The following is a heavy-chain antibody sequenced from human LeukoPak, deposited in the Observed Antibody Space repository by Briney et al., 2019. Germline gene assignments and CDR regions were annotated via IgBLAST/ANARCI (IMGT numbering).Heavy chain of an antibody. J-gene: IGHJ6*03. Sequence: GGSLRLSCAASGFTFSSYGMSWVRQAPGKGLEWISYISSSSSMYYADSVKGRFTISRDNAKNSLYLQMNSLRAEDTALYFCARDPYSGNYGNYYYYYMDVWGKGTTVTISS. CDR2: ISSSSSM. CDR3: ARDPYSGNYGNYYYYYMDV. CDR1: GFTFSSYG. V-gene: IGHV3-48*01. D-gene: IGHD1-26*01.